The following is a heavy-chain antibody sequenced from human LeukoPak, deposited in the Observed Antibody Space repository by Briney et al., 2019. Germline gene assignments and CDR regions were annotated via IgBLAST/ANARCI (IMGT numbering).Heavy chain of an antibody. V-gene: IGHV3-21*04. CDR1: GFTLSSYN. CDR2: ISYRSSDI. CDR3: AKDLYYDSSGLFNY. J-gene: IGHJ4*02. Sequence: GGSLRLSCVASGFTLSSYNMKWVRQAPGKGLEWVSSISYRSSDIEYADSVKGRFTISRDNSKNTLYLQMNSLRAEDTAVYYCAKDLYYDSSGLFNYWGQGTLVTVSS. D-gene: IGHD3-22*01.